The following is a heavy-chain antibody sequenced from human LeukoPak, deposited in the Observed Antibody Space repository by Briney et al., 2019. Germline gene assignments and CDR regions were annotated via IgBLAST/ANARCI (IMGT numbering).Heavy chain of an antibody. V-gene: IGHV4-30-4*01. J-gene: IGHJ4*02. CDR1: GGSISSGDYY. Sequence: PSETLSLTCTVSGGSISSGDYYWSWIRQPPGKGLEWIGYIYYSGSTYYNPSLKSRVTISVDTSKNQFSLKLSSVTAADTAVYYCARGHLLIPIDYWGQGTLVTVSS. CDR3: ARGHLLIPIDY. D-gene: IGHD3-16*01. CDR2: IYYSGST.